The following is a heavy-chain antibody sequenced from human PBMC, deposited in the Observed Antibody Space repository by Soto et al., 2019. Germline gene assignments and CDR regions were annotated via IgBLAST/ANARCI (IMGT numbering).Heavy chain of an antibody. CDR2: IYPGDSNT. CDR1: GYSFRSYW. V-gene: IGHV5-51*01. Sequence: EVQLVPSGAEVKKPGESLKISCKTSGYSFRSYWIGCVRQMPGKGLAWMAIIYPGDSNTRYSPSFQGQVTVSADKSSSTDFLQWRSLKGADSAMYYCARHLHSDSVHITPVSPDYWGQGTLVTVSS. CDR3: ARHLHSDSVHITPVSPDY. J-gene: IGHJ4*02. D-gene: IGHD4-4*01.